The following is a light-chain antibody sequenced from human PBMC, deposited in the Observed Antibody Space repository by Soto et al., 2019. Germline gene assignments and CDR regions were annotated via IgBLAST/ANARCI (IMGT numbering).Light chain of an antibody. J-gene: IGKJ5*01. CDR2: GAS. CDR3: QQYGSSPLIT. Sequence: EIVLTQSPGTLSLPPGERATLSCRASQSVSSSYLAWYRQKPGQAPRLLIYGASSRATGIPDRFSGSGSGTDFTLTISRLEPEDFAVYYCQQYGSSPLITFGQGTRLEIK. V-gene: IGKV3-20*01. CDR1: QSVSSSY.